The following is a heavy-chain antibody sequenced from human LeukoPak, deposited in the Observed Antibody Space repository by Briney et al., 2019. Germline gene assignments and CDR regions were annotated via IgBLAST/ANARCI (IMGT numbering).Heavy chain of an antibody. CDR3: AKRAVAEYYFDY. Sequence: GGSLRLSCAASGFTFSSYVTTWVRQAPGKGLEWVSVVSGGSTFYADSVKGRFTISRDNSKNTLYLQMNSLRAEDTAVYYCAKRAVAEYYFDYWGQGTLVSVSS. CDR2: VSGGST. V-gene: IGHV3-23*01. J-gene: IGHJ4*02. CDR1: GFTFSSYV. D-gene: IGHD6-19*01.